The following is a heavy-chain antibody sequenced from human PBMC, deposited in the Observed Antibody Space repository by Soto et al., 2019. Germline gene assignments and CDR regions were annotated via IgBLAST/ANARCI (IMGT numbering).Heavy chain of an antibody. J-gene: IGHJ4*02. Sequence: GGSLRLSCAASGFTFRRYDMNWVRQAPGKGLEWVSVITGSGSSTYNAESVKGRFTISRDNSRNTLYLQMNSLRAEDTAVYYCEKESSNYPYFYFCGQGSLVPVSS. CDR2: ITGSGSST. D-gene: IGHD3-3*01. CDR1: GFTFRRYD. CDR3: EKESSNYPYFYF. V-gene: IGHV3-23*01.